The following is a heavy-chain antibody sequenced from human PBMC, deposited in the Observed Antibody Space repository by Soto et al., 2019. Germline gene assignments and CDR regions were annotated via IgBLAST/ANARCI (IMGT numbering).Heavy chain of an antibody. V-gene: IGHV4-30-4*01. Sequence: TLAQTVTVPGGSISSGDYYWSWIRQPPGNGLEWIGYIYYSGSTYYNPSLKSRVTISVDTSKNQFSLKLSSVTAADTVFFYRHRTAYDILTGRTPANWFDPWGQGTLVTVSS. D-gene: IGHD3-9*01. CDR2: IYYSGST. J-gene: IGHJ5*02. CDR1: GGSISSGDYY. CDR3: HRTAYDILTGRTPANWFDP.